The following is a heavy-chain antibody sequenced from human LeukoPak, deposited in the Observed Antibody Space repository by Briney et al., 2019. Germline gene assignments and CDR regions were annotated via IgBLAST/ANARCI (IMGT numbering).Heavy chain of an antibody. CDR3: AKVAEVGATGYYYYMDV. V-gene: IGHV3-23*01. D-gene: IGHD1-26*01. Sequence: GGSLRLSCAASGFTFSNYAMSWVRQAPGKGLEWVSSITGSGGSTHYADSVKGRFTISRDNAKNSLYLQMNSLRAEDTAVYYCAKVAEVGATGYYYYMDVWGKGTTVTISS. J-gene: IGHJ6*03. CDR1: GFTFSNYA. CDR2: ITGSGGST.